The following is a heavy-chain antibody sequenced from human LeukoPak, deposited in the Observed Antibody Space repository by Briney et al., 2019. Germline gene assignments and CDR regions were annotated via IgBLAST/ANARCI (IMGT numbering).Heavy chain of an antibody. D-gene: IGHD2/OR15-2a*01. CDR1: GGTFSNYA. CDR3: AREGGTLIVNAFDM. J-gene: IGHJ3*02. CDR2: IIPIFGTT. V-gene: IGHV1-69*13. Sequence: GASVKVSCKASGGTFSNYAISWVRQAPGQGLEWMGGIIPIFGTTSSAQKFQGRVTITADEFMSTAYMELSSLRSEDTAVYYCAREGGTLIVNAFDMWGQGTMVTVSS.